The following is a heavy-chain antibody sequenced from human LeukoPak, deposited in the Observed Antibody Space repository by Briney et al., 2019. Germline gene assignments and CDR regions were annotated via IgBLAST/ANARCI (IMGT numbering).Heavy chain of an antibody. CDR2: IYSGGST. J-gene: IGHJ4*02. CDR1: GFTVSSNY. CDR3: ARGDSGYSSSWYYFDY. V-gene: IGHV3-66*01. Sequence: GGSLRLSCAASGFTVSSNYMNGVRQDPGKGLEGVSVIYSGGSTYYADSVKGRFTISRDNSKNTLYLQMTSPRAEGTPVYYCARGDSGYSSSWYYFDYWGQGTLVTVSS. D-gene: IGHD6-13*01.